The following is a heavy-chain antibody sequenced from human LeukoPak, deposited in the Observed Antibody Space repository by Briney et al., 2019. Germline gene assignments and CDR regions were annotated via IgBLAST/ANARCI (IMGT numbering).Heavy chain of an antibody. Sequence: GGSLRLSCAASGFTVSSNYMSWVRQAPGKGLEWVSLIYSGGSTYYADSVKGRFTISRDNSKNTLDLQMNSLRAEDTAVYYCARLVGATMRKNLYFDYWGQGTLVTVSS. J-gene: IGHJ4*02. CDR2: IYSGGST. V-gene: IGHV3-53*01. CDR1: GFTVSSNY. D-gene: IGHD1-26*01. CDR3: ARLVGATMRKNLYFDY.